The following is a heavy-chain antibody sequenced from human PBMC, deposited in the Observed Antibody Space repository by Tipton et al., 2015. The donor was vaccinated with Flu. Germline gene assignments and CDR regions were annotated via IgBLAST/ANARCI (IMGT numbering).Heavy chain of an antibody. D-gene: IGHD3-3*01. CDR3: ARDQPYYDFWSGSPRAHYMDV. V-gene: IGHV4-59*01. Sequence: TLSLTCTVSGGSISSYYWSWIRQPPGKGLEWIGYIYYSGGTNYNPSLKSRVTISVDTSKNQFSLKLSSVTAADTAVYYCARDQPYYDFWSGSPRAHYMDVWGKGTTVTVSS. J-gene: IGHJ6*03. CDR1: GGSISSYY. CDR2: IYYSGGT.